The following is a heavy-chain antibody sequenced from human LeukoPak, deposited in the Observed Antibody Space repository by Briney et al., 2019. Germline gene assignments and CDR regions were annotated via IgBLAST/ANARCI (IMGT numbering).Heavy chain of an antibody. Sequence: GGSLRLSCAASGFTFDDYAMHWVRQARGKGLEWVSGISWNSGSIGYADSVKGRFTISRDNAKNSLYLQMNSLRAEDTALYYCAKASASYSSGWTNAFDIWGQGTMVTVSS. CDR2: ISWNSGSI. J-gene: IGHJ3*02. CDR1: GFTFDDYA. D-gene: IGHD6-19*01. V-gene: IGHV3-9*01. CDR3: AKASASYSSGWTNAFDI.